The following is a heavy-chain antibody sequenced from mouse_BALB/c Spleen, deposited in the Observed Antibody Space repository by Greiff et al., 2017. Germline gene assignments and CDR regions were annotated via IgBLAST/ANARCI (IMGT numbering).Heavy chain of an antibody. CDR3: ARGDGNLAWFAY. Sequence: VKLMESGPGLVAPSQSLSITCTVSGFSLTSYGVHWVRQPPGKGLEWLGVIWAGGSTNYNSALMSRLSISKDNSKSQVFLKMNSLQTDDTAMYYCARGDGNLAWFAYWGQGTLVTVSA. CDR1: GFSLTSYG. CDR2: IWAGGST. J-gene: IGHJ3*01. D-gene: IGHD2-1*01. V-gene: IGHV2-9*02.